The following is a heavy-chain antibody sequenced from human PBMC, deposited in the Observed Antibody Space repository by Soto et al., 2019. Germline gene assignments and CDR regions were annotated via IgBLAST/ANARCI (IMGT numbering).Heavy chain of an antibody. Sequence: ASVNVSCKASGYTFTSYDINWVRQATGQGLEWMGWMNPNSGNTGYAQKFQGRVTMTRNTSISTAYMELSSLRSEDTAVYYCARARDDIVVVERWFDPWGQGTLVTVSS. CDR3: ARARDDIVVVERWFDP. CDR1: GYTFTSYD. V-gene: IGHV1-8*02. D-gene: IGHD2-15*01. CDR2: MNPNSGNT. J-gene: IGHJ5*02.